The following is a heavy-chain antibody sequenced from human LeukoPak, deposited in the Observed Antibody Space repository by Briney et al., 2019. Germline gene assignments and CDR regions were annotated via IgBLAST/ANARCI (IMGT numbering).Heavy chain of an antibody. CDR1: GFTVSSNY. Sequence: GGSLRLSCAASGFTVSSNYMSWVRQAPGKGLEWVSLIYSGGSTYYADSVKGRFTISRHNPENTLYLQMNSLRAEGTAVYYCARGITPIDYWGQGTLVTVSS. J-gene: IGHJ4*02. CDR3: ARGITPIDY. D-gene: IGHD3-10*01. V-gene: IGHV3-53*04. CDR2: IYSGGST.